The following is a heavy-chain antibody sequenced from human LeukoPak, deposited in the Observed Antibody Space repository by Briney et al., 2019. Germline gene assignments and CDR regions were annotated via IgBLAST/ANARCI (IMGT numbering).Heavy chain of an antibody. CDR3: ARAVQPYDYVWGSYRPNYYFDY. V-gene: IGHV1-18*01. CDR1: GYTFTSYG. D-gene: IGHD3-16*02. J-gene: IGHJ4*02. CDR2: ISAYNGNT. Sequence: ASVKVSCKASGYTFTSYGISWVRQAPGQGFEWMGWISAYNGNTNYAQKLQGRVTMTTDTSTSTAYMELRSLRSDDTAVYYCARAVQPYDYVWGSYRPNYYFDYWGQGTLVTVSS.